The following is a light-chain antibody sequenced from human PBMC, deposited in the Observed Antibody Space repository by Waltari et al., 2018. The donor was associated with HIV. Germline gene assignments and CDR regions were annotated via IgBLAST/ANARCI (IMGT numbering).Light chain of an antibody. V-gene: IGLV2-23*02. CDR1: SSDVGAYKY. J-gene: IGLJ2*01. CDR2: DVS. Sequence: QSALTQPASVSGSPGQSITISCTGTSSDVGAYKYVSWYQHHPGKAPKVMMYDVSERPSGVSDRFSGARSGNTASLTISGLQAEDEADYYCCSYAGGSTLLFGGGTKLTVL. CDR3: CSYAGGSTLL.